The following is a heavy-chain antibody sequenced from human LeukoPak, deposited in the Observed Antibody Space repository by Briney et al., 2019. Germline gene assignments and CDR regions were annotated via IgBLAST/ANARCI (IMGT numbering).Heavy chain of an antibody. CDR2: ISSISIYI. Sequence: GGSLRLSCASSGFTFSNYRMNWVREAPGKGLEGVSSISSISIYIYYALSLKGRFISSRDNPKNLLYLQMNSLRAEDTAVYYCARGRDGYNLVDAFDIWGQGIMVTVSS. CDR1: GFTFSNYR. J-gene: IGHJ3*02. CDR3: ARGRDGYNLVDAFDI. V-gene: IGHV3-21*01. D-gene: IGHD5-24*01.